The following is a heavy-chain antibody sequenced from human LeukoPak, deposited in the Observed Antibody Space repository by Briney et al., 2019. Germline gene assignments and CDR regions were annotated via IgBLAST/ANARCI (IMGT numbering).Heavy chain of an antibody. CDR3: ARFDYGGFDY. V-gene: IGHV4-59*01. Sequence: SETLSLTCTVSGGSISTYYWSWIRQPPGKGLQWIGYIYYSGSTNYNPSLKSRVTMSVDTSKNQFSLKLSSVTAADTAVYYCARFDYGGFDYWGQGTLVTVSS. D-gene: IGHD4-23*01. CDR1: GGSISTYY. CDR2: IYYSGST. J-gene: IGHJ4*02.